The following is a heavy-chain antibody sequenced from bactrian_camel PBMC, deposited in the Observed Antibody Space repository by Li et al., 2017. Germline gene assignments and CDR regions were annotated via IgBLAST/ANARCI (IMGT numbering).Heavy chain of an antibody. D-gene: IGHD7*01. CDR1: GFTFSSSA. Sequence: VQLVESGGESVQEGASLKLSCAASGFTFSSSAMSWVRRAPGKGLEWVSNIYSDGMQTYYADSVKGRFTISRDVAKSTVYLQMNSLKSEDTALYYCATGEPGVVFGTGALFGCWGQGTQVTV. CDR2: IYSDGMQT. CDR3: ATGEPGVVFGTGALFGC. J-gene: IGHJ6*01. V-gene: IGHV3S7*01.